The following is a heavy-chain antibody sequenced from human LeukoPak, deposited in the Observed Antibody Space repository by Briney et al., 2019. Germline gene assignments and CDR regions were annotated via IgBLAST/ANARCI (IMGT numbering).Heavy chain of an antibody. J-gene: IGHJ4*02. CDR1: GGSFSGYY. CDR2: INHSGST. V-gene: IGHV4-34*01. CDR3: ASGRPVLRFLEWLPAPDY. D-gene: IGHD3-3*01. Sequence: SETLSLTCAVYGGSFSGYYWSWIRQPPGKGLEWIGEINHSGSTNYNPSLKSRVTISIDTSKNQFSLKLSSVTAADTAVYYCASGRPVLRFLEWLPAPDYWGQGTLVTVSS.